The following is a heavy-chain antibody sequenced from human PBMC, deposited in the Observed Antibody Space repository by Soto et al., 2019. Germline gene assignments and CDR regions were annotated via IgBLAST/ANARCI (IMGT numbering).Heavy chain of an antibody. J-gene: IGHJ3*02. Sequence: GGSLRLYCAASGLTFSSYAMHWVSQAPGKGLEWVAVISYDGSNKYYADSVKGRFTISRDNSKNTLYLQMNRLRAEDTAVYYCASKNGSGSYYKDAFDIWGQGTMVTVSS. CDR3: ASKNGSGSYYKDAFDI. CDR1: GLTFSSYA. V-gene: IGHV3-30*04. CDR2: ISYDGSNK. D-gene: IGHD3-10*01.